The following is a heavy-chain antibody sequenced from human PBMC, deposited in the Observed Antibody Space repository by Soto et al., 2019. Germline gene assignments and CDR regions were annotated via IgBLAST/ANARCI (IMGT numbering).Heavy chain of an antibody. Sequence: GGSLRLSCAASGFTFSSYGTHWVGPAAGKGLEWVAVIWYDGSNKDYADSVKGRVTISRDNSKNTLYLQMNRLRADDTAVYYCARRSPCGGDCYYYYYGMDVWGQGTTVTVSS. V-gene: IGHV3-33*01. J-gene: IGHJ6*02. CDR3: ARRSPCGGDCYYYYYGMDV. CDR2: IWYDGSNK. D-gene: IGHD2-21*02. CDR1: GFTFSSYG.